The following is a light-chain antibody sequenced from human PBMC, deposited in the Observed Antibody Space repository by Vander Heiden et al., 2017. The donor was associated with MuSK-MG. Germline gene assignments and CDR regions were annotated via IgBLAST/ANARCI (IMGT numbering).Light chain of an antibody. CDR3: QQYGGSPPT. Sequence: IVLTQSPAPLSLSPVDRGTLSCRASQSVDSRYLAWYQQKPGQAPRLLIYGPSNRATGVPDRFSGSGSGTDFTLTISRLEPEDVAVYSCQQYGGSPPTFGGGTKVEIK. CDR1: QSVDSRY. J-gene: IGKJ4*01. V-gene: IGKV3-20*01. CDR2: GPS.